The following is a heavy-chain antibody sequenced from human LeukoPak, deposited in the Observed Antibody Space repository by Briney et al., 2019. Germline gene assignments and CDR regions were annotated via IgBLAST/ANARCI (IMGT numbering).Heavy chain of an antibody. CDR3: AREGDYYASGSYYNLLDY. CDR2: IKQEGSEK. J-gene: IGHJ4*02. V-gene: IGHV3-7*01. D-gene: IGHD3-10*01. Sequence: GGSLRLSCAASGFTFSSYWMSSVRQAPGKGLEWVANIKQEGSEKYSVDSVKCRLTISRDNAKNTLYLQRNSLSAEDTAVYYCAREGDYYASGSYYNLLDYWGEGTMVTVSS. CDR1: GFTFSSYW.